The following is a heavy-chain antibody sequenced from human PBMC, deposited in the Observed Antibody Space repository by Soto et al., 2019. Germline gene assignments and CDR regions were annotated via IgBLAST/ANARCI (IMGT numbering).Heavy chain of an antibody. J-gene: IGHJ4*02. Sequence: QLQLQESGPGLVKPSETLSLTCTVSGGSISSSSYYWGWIRQPPGKGLEWIGSIYYSGSTYYNPSLKSRVTISVDTSKNQFSLKLSSVTAADTAVYYCARQPIVVVITHYFDYWGQGTLVTVSS. CDR1: GGSISSSSYY. D-gene: IGHD3-22*01. CDR2: IYYSGST. V-gene: IGHV4-39*01. CDR3: ARQPIVVVITHYFDY.